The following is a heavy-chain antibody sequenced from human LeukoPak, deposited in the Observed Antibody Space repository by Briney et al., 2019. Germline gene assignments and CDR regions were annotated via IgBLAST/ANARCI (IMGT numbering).Heavy chain of an antibody. CDR1: GFTFSSYE. CDR3: AIHSSGWLGFFDY. D-gene: IGHD6-19*01. J-gene: IGHJ4*02. V-gene: IGHV3-48*03. CDR2: IGSSGSTI. Sequence: PGGSLRLSCAASGFTFSSYEMNWVRQAPGKGLEWVSYIGSSGSTIYYADSVKGRFTISRDNARNSLYLQMNSLRAEDTAVYYCAIHSSGWLGFFDYWGQGTLVTVSS.